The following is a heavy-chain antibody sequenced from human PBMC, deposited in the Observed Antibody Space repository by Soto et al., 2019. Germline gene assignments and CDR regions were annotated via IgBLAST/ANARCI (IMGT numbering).Heavy chain of an antibody. CDR3: ARGPHGPNYYGLDV. V-gene: IGHV3-33*01. CDR1: GFTSSSYG. J-gene: IGHJ6*02. Sequence: GGSLRLSCAASGFTSSSYGMHWVRQAPGKGLEWVAVIWYDGSNKYYADSVKGRFTISRDNSKNTLYLQMNSLRAEDTAVYYCARGPHGPNYYGLDVWGQGTTVTVSS. CDR2: IWYDGSNK.